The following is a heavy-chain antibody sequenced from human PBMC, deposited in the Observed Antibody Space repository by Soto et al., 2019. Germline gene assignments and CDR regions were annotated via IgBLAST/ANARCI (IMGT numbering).Heavy chain of an antibody. V-gene: IGHV3-11*01. CDR1: GFTFSGYY. CDR3: ARPYYSYYGMDV. J-gene: IGHJ6*02. Sequence: PGGSLRLSCAASGFTFSGYYMSWIRQAPGKGLEWVSYISSSGSPISYADSVKGRFTISRDNAKNSLYLQMNSLRAEDTAVYYCARPYYSYYGMDVWGQGTTVTVSS. CDR2: ISSSGSPI.